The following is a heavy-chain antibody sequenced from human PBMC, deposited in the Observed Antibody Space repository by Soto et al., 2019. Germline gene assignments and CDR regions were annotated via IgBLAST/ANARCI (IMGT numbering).Heavy chain of an antibody. J-gene: IGHJ2*01. Sequence: QVQLQQWGAGLLKPSETLSLTCAVYGGSFSGYYWSWIRQPPGKGLEWIGYIYYSGSTNYNPSLKSRVTISVDTSKNQFSLKLSSVTAADTAVYYCARVAAGRGIYWYFDLWGRGTLVTVSS. V-gene: IGHV4-34*11. D-gene: IGHD6-13*01. CDR3: ARVAAGRGIYWYFDL. CDR1: GGSFSGYY. CDR2: IYYSGST.